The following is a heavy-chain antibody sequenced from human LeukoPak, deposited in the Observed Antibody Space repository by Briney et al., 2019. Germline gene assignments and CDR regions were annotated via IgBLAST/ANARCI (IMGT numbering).Heavy chain of an antibody. CDR3: ARDRGRMVYAVWFDP. J-gene: IGHJ5*02. CDR1: GGSLSGYY. CDR2: INHSGST. Sequence: SETLSLTCAVYGGSLSGYYWSWIRQPPGKGLEWIGEINHSGSTNYNPSLKSRVTISIDTSKNQFSLKLGSVTAADTAVYYCARDRGRMVYAVWFDPWGQGTLVTVSS. V-gene: IGHV4-34*01. D-gene: IGHD2-8*01.